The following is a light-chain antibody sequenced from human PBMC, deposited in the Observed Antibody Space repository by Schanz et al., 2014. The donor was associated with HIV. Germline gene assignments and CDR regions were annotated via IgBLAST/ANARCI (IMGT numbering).Light chain of an antibody. J-gene: IGKJ5*01. CDR2: ATS. CDR1: QRLSSSY. CDR3: QQRGDWPPIT. Sequence: EIVLTQSPGTLSLSPGERATLSCGASQRLSSSYLAWYQQKRDQPPRLVIYATSTRAAGIPDRFSGTGSGTDFTLTISSLEPEDFAVYYCQQRGDWPPITFGQGTRLEIK. V-gene: IGKV3D-20*02.